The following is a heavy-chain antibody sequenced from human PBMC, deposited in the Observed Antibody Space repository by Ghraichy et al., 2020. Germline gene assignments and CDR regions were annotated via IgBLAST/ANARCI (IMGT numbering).Heavy chain of an antibody. CDR1: GFTFTSDS. CDR2: ITGSSSYI. V-gene: IGHV3-21*01. J-gene: IGHJ4*02. Sequence: WGSLRLSCAVSGFTFTSDSMNWVRQAPGKGLEWVSSITGSSSYIYYAGSVKGRFTISRDNAKNSLFLQMNSLRAEDTAIYYCARGIITAAGRPRNFDYWGQGALVTVSS. CDR3: ARGIITAAGRPRNFDY. D-gene: IGHD6-13*01.